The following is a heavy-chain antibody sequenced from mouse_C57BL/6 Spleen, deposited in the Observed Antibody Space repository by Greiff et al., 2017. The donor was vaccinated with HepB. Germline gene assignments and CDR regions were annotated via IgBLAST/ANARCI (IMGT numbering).Heavy chain of an antibody. J-gene: IGHJ3*01. CDR3: ARGGYGNYPAWFAY. CDR2: IYPRSGNT. Sequence: LVESGAELARPGASVKLSCKASGYTFTSYGISWVKQRTGQGLEWIGEIYPRSGNTYYNEKFKGKATLTADKSSSTAYMELRSLTSEDSAVYFCARGGYGNYPAWFAYWGQGTLVTVSA. D-gene: IGHD2-1*01. V-gene: IGHV1-81*01. CDR1: GYTFTSYG.